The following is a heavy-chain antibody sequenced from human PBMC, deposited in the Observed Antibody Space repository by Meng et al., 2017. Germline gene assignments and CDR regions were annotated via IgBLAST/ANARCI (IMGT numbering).Heavy chain of an antibody. CDR1: GGSVSSGSYY. Sequence: SETLSLTCTVSGGSVSSGSYYWSWIRQPPGKGLEWIGYIYYSGSTNYNPSLKSRVTISVDTSKNQFSLKLSSVTAADTAVYYCANKKEGYSYGYGPPDVSGDGYWGQGTLVTVSS. V-gene: IGHV4-61*01. CDR2: IYYSGST. D-gene: IGHD5-18*01. CDR3: ANKKEGYSYGYGPPDVSGDGY. J-gene: IGHJ4*02.